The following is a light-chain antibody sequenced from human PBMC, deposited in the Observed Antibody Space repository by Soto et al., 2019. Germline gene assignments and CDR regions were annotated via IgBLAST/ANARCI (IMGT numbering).Light chain of an antibody. V-gene: IGKV3-20*01. CDR2: AAS. J-gene: IGKJ1*01. CDR1: QSVSSSY. Sequence: DIVLTQSPGTLSLSPGERATLSCRASQSVSSSYLAWYQQKPGQAPRLLIYAASSRATGIPDRFSGSGSGTDFTLTISRLEPEDFAVYYCQQYHSSTRTFGQETKVEIK. CDR3: QQYHSSTRT.